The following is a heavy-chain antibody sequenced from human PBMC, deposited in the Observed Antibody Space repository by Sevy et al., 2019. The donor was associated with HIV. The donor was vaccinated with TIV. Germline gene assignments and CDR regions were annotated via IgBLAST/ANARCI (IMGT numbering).Heavy chain of an antibody. Sequence: GGSLRLSCVASGFTFNKAWMSWVRQAPGKGLEWVGRIKSKTDGATRDLAAPVKGRIIISRYDSKNTLYLQISNLKIEDTGVYFCAAGVGASDFDYWGQGTLVTVSS. CDR2: IKSKTDGATR. V-gene: IGHV3-15*01. CDR1: GFTFNKAW. D-gene: IGHD1-26*01. CDR3: AAGVGASDFDY. J-gene: IGHJ4*02.